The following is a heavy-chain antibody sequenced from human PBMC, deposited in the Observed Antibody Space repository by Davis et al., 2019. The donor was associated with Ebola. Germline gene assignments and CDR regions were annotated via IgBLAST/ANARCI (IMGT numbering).Heavy chain of an antibody. CDR3: ARHAVITRYYYYGMDV. Sequence: MPSETLSLTCTVSGGSISSYYWSWIRQPPGKGLEWIGYIYYSGSTNYNPSLKSRVTISVDTSKNQFSLKLSSVTAADTAVYYCARHAVITRYYYYGMDVWGQGTTVTVSS. CDR1: GGSISSYY. CDR2: IYYSGST. J-gene: IGHJ6*02. V-gene: IGHV4-59*01. D-gene: IGHD3-22*01.